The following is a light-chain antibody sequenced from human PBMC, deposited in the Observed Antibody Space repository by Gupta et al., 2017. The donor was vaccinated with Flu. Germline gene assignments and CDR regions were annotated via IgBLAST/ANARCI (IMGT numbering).Light chain of an antibody. CDR1: NIGRKN. CDR3: QVWDSSTVV. V-gene: IGLV3-9*01. CDR2: RDK. Sequence: RITCGGNNIGRKNVHWYQQKPGQAPILVIYRDKYRPSGIPERFSGSNSGTTLTISRAQAGDEADYYCQVWDSSTVVFGGGTKLTVL. J-gene: IGLJ2*01.